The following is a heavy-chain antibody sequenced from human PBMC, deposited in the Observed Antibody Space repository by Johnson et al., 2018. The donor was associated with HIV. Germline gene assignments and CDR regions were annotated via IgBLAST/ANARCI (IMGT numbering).Heavy chain of an antibody. Sequence: VQLVESGGGLVRPGGSLRLSCTASGFTVSSNYMSWVRQAPGKGLEWVSVIDTAGSTYDADSVKGRFTISRDISKNSLYLQMNSLRAEDTAVYYCAREIGGSYYRDAFDIWGQGTMVTVSS. J-gene: IGHJ3*02. CDR3: AREIGGSYYRDAFDI. CDR2: IDTAGST. V-gene: IGHV3-66*01. CDR1: GFTVSSNY. D-gene: IGHD1-26*01.